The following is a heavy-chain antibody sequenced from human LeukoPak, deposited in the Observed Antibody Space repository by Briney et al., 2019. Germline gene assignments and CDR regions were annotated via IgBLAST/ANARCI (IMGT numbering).Heavy chain of an antibody. Sequence: PSETLSLTCAVYGGSFSGYYWSWIRQPPGKGLEWIGEINHSGSTNYNPSLKSRVTISVDTSKNQFSLKLSSVTAAGTAVYYCARGRTGDDGYYYYYMDVWGKGTTVTVSS. D-gene: IGHD7-27*01. V-gene: IGHV4-34*01. CDR3: ARGRTGDDGYYYYYMDV. J-gene: IGHJ6*03. CDR2: INHSGST. CDR1: GGSFSGYY.